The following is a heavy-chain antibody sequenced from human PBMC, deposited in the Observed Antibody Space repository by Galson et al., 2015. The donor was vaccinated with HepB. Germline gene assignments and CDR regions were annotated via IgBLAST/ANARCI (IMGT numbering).Heavy chain of an antibody. J-gene: IGHJ4*02. CDR2: TSYEGNKE. CDR1: GFNFSTYA. Sequence: SLRLSCAASGFNFSTYAMHWVRQAPGKGLEWVAVTSYEGNKEYYGDSVKGRFTLSRDNSKNTLFLQTHSLRPEDTAVYYCARGGLGDILTGYLFKGPDQWGQGTLVIVSS. D-gene: IGHD3-9*01. V-gene: IGHV3-30*03. CDR3: ARGGLGDILTGYLFKGPDQ.